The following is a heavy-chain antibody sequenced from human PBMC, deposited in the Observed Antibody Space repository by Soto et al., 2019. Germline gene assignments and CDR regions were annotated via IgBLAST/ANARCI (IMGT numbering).Heavy chain of an antibody. Sequence: GSLRLSCAASGFTFSSYGMHWVRQAPGKGLEWVAVISYDGSNKYYADSVKGRFTISRDNSKNTLYLQMNSLRAEDTAVYYCAKDRGAAAHPYYFDYWGQGPLVTVSS. CDR2: ISYDGSNK. V-gene: IGHV3-30*18. J-gene: IGHJ4*02. CDR3: AKDRGAAAHPYYFDY. CDR1: GFTFSSYG. D-gene: IGHD6-13*01.